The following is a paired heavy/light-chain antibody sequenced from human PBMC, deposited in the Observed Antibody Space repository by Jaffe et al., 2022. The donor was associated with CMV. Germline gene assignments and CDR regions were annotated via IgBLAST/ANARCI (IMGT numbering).Light chain of an antibody. CDR2: DAS. Sequence: EIVLTQSPATLSLSPGERATLSCRASQSVSSYLAWYQQKPGQAPRLLIYDASNRATGIPARFSGSGSGTDFTLTISSLEPEDFAVYYCQQRSNWPPEITFGQGTRLEIK. J-gene: IGKJ5*01. CDR3: QQRSNWPPEIT. V-gene: IGKV3-11*01. CDR1: QSVSSY.
Heavy chain of an antibody. CDR2: ISSSSSTI. D-gene: IGHD1-26*01. CDR1: GFTFSSYS. CDR3: ARVRPRFAPYHSGSLNWFDP. Sequence: EVQLVESGGGLVQPGGSLRLSCAASGFTFSSYSMNWVRQAPGKGLEWVSYISSSSSTIYYADSVKGRFTISRDNAKNSLYLQMNSLRDEDTAVYYCARVRPRFAPYHSGSLNWFDPWGQGTLVTVSS. V-gene: IGHV3-48*02. J-gene: IGHJ5*02.